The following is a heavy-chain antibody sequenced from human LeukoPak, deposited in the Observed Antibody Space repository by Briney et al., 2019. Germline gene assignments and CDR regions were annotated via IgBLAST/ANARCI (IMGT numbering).Heavy chain of an antibody. CDR3: ATYWVYCGGDCPWAFDI. D-gene: IGHD2-21*02. Sequence: ASVSVSCTVSGYTLTELSMHWVGQAPGKGREGMGGFDPEDGETIYAQKFQGRVTMTEDTSTDTAYMELSSLRSEDTAVYYCATYWVYCGGDCPWAFDIWGQGTMVTVSS. CDR2: FDPEDGET. V-gene: IGHV1-24*01. CDR1: GYTLTELS. J-gene: IGHJ3*02.